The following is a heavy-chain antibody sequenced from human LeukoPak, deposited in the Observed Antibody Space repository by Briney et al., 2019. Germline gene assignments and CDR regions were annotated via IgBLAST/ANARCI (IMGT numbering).Heavy chain of an antibody. Sequence: GGSLRLSCAASGFPFSSYWMHWVRQVPGKGLLWVSRINSDGSATIYADSVRGRFTISRDNAKNTLYLQMSGLRVDDTAVYHCASDSPYYGMDVWGRGTTVTVSS. CDR1: GFPFSSYW. CDR3: ASDSPYYGMDV. CDR2: INSDGSAT. J-gene: IGHJ6*02. V-gene: IGHV3-74*01.